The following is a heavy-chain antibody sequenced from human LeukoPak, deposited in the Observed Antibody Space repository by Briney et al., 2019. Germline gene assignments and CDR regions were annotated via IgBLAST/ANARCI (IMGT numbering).Heavy chain of an antibody. V-gene: IGHV3-30-3*01. Sequence: GGSLRLSCAASGFTFSSYAMHWVRQAPGKGLEWVAVISYDGSNKYYADSVKGRFTISRDNSKNTLNLQMNSLRAEDTAVYYCARGEEGRWLRLGGVDYWGQGTLVTVSS. CDR1: GFTFSSYA. J-gene: IGHJ4*02. D-gene: IGHD5-12*01. CDR3: ARGEEGRWLRLGGVDY. CDR2: ISYDGSNK.